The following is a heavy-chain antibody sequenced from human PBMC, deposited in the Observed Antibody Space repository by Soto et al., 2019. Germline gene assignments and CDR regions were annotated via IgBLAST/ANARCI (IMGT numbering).Heavy chain of an antibody. Sequence: SETLSLTCTVSGGSISSSSYYWGWIRQPPGKGLEWIGSIYYSGSTYYNPSLKTRVTISLDTSKNQFSLKLSSVTAADTAVYYCARRGYDYGDYGYYGMDVWGQGTTVTVS. CDR1: GGSISSSSYY. CDR3: ARRGYDYGDYGYYGMDV. D-gene: IGHD4-17*01. J-gene: IGHJ6*02. CDR2: IYYSGST. V-gene: IGHV4-39*01.